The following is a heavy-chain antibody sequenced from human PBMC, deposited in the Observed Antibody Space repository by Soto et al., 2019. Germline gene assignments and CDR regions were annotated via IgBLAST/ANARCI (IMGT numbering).Heavy chain of an antibody. CDR1: GFTFSSYA. CDR2: ISYDGSNK. J-gene: IGHJ6*02. Sequence: PGGSLRLSCAASGFTFSSYAMHWVRQAPGKGLEWVAVISYDGSNKYYADSVKGRFTISRDNSKNTLYLQMNSLRAEDTDVYYCARDPSQYYDFWSGYFSPDYGMDVWGQGTTVTVSS. D-gene: IGHD3-3*01. V-gene: IGHV3-30-3*01. CDR3: ARDPSQYYDFWSGYFSPDYGMDV.